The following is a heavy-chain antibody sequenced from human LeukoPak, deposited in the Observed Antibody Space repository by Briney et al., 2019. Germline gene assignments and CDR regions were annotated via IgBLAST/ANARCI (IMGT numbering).Heavy chain of an antibody. CDR1: GFTFSDYY. V-gene: IGHV3-11*04. CDR2: ISNSGSTI. CDR3: ARGSSSGWPDYFDY. D-gene: IGHD6-19*01. Sequence: PGGSLRLSCAASGFTFSDYYMSWIRQAPGKGLEWVSYISNSGSTIYYTDSVKGRFTISRDNAKNSLYLQMNSLRAEDTAVYYCARGSSSGWPDYFDYWGQGVLVTVSS. J-gene: IGHJ4*02.